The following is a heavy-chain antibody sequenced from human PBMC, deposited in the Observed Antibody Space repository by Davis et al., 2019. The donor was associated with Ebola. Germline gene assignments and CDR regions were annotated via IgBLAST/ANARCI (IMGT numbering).Heavy chain of an antibody. CDR1: GGSISSHY. D-gene: IGHD6-13*01. CDR3: AREQPYYYYYMDV. CDR2: VYYTGST. V-gene: IGHV4-59*11. J-gene: IGHJ6*03. Sequence: PSETLSLTCTVSGGSISSHYWNWIRQPPGKGLEWIGYVYYTGSTNYNPSLESRVTISVDTSKNQFSLKLSSVTAADTAVYYCAREQPYYYYYMDVWGKGTTVTVSS.